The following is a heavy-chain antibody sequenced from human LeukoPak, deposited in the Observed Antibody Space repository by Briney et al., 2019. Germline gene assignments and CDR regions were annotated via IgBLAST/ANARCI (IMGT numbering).Heavy chain of an antibody. CDR3: ARGEYYYDSSGYYSYYFDY. Sequence: GGSLRLSCAASGFTVSSNYMSWVRQAPGKGLEWVSVIYSGGSTYYADSVKGRFTISRDISKNTLYLQMNSLRAEDTAVYYCARGEYYYDSSGYYSYYFDYWGQGTLVTVSS. CDR2: IYSGGST. CDR1: GFTVSSNY. J-gene: IGHJ4*02. V-gene: IGHV3-53*01. D-gene: IGHD3-22*01.